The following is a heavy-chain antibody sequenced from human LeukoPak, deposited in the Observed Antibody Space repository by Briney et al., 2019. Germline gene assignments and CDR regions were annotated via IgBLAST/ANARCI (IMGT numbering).Heavy chain of an antibody. CDR3: ARSMRDYSNYFDY. J-gene: IGHJ4*02. V-gene: IGHV4-4*07. CDR2: IYTSGST. D-gene: IGHD4-11*01. Sequence: SETLSLTCSVSGGSISSYFWNWIRQPAGRGLEWIGRIYTSGSTNYNTSLKSRVTMSVDTSKNQFSLKPGSVTAADTAVYYCARSMRDYSNYFDYWGQGALVTVSS. CDR1: GGSISSYF.